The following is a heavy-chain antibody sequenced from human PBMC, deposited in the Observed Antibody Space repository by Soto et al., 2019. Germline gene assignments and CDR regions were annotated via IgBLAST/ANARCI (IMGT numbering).Heavy chain of an antibody. CDR1: GDSVSSNSAA. D-gene: IGHD2-2*03. CDR3: ARGGYCSSTSCYFSYYYYGMDV. CDR2: TYYRSKWYN. J-gene: IGHJ6*02. Sequence: SQTLSLTCAISGDSVSSNSAAWNWIRQSPSRGLEWLGRTYYRSKWYNDYAVSVKSRITINPDTSKNQFSLQLNSVTPEDTAVYYRARGGYCSSTSCYFSYYYYGMDVWGQGTTVTVSS. V-gene: IGHV6-1*01.